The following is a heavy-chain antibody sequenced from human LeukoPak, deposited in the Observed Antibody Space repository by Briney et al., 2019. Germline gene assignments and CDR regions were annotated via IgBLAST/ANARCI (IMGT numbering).Heavy chain of an antibody. Sequence: PSETLSLTCTVSGGSISSYYWSWIRQPPGKGLEWIGYIYYSGSTNYNPSLKSRVTISVDTSKNQFSLKLSSVTAADTAVYYCASSPSTSGYYYYYYMDVWGKGTTVTISS. CDR1: GGSISSYY. D-gene: IGHD5/OR15-5a*01. CDR2: IYYSGST. V-gene: IGHV4-59*01. J-gene: IGHJ6*03. CDR3: ASSPSTSGYYYYYYMDV.